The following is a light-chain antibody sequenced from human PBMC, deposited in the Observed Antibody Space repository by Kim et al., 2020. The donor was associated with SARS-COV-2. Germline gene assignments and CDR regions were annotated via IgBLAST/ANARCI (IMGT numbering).Light chain of an antibody. Sequence: FPGQRAPPSCRASQRVSSNLAWYQQKPGQSPRLLIYGASTRATGIPARFSGSGSGTEFTLTISSLPSEDFAVYHCQQYNNWPPTFGQGTKVDIK. CDR2: GAS. J-gene: IGKJ1*01. V-gene: IGKV3D-15*01. CDR1: QRVSSN. CDR3: QQYNNWPPT.